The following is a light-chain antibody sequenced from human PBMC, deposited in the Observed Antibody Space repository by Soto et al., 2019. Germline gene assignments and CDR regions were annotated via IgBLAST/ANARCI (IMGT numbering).Light chain of an antibody. CDR2: EVS. V-gene: IGLV2-8*01. Sequence: QSALTQPPSASGSPGQSVTISCTGTSSDVGGYNYVSWYQQHPGKAPKLMIYEVSKRPSVVPDRFSGSKSGNTASLTASGLQAEDEADYYCSSYAGSNNYVFGAGTKVTVL. CDR3: SSYAGSNNYV. J-gene: IGLJ1*01. CDR1: SSDVGGYNY.